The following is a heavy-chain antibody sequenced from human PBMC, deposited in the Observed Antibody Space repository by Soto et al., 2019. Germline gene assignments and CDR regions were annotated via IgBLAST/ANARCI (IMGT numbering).Heavy chain of an antibody. V-gene: IGHV1-18*01. Sequence: ASVKVSCKTSGYTFTSYGVSWVRQAPGQGLEWIGWISGYDGNAHYAPRLQGRVTITTETSTSTVYMELRSLTSDDTAVYYCVKDQNFQVDMWGQGTLVTVSS. CDR1: GYTFTSYG. CDR3: VKDQNFQVDM. J-gene: IGHJ4*02. CDR2: ISGYDGNA. D-gene: IGHD3-9*01.